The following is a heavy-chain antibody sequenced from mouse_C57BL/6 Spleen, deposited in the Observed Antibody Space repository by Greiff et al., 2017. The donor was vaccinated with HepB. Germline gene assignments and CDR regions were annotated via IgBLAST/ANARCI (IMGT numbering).Heavy chain of an antibody. Sequence: VHVKQSGPELVKPGASVKMSCKASGYTFTDYNMHWVKQSHGKSLEWIGYINPNNGGTSYNQKFKGKATLTVNKSSSTAYMELRSLTSEDSAVYYCARSAQLFYYAMDYWGQGTSVTVSS. CDR3: ARSAQLFYYAMDY. CDR1: GYTFTDYN. CDR2: INPNNGGT. D-gene: IGHD1-3*01. V-gene: IGHV1-22*01. J-gene: IGHJ4*01.